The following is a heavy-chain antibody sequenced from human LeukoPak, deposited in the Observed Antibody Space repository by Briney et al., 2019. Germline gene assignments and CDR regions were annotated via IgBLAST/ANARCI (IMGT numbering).Heavy chain of an antibody. V-gene: IGHV4-4*07. D-gene: IGHD3-9*01. CDR1: GDSLSGYY. J-gene: IGHJ6*03. CDR2: CYSGGRT. CDR3: ARSPTHGNLDCHYYMDV. Sequence: SDTQSLLCTVSGDSLSGYYWSWIRQSAEKGLEWIRRCYSGGRTCYNPSLESRVTVSDDTSNNQFSLNLNSVTAADTAVYYCARSPTHGNLDCHYYMDVWGKGTTVTVSS.